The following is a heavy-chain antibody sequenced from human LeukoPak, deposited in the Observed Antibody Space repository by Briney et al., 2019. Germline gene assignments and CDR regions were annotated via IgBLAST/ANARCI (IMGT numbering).Heavy chain of an antibody. CDR3: ASRIAAADDYYYGMDV. CDR1: GGTFSSYA. V-gene: IGHV1-69*01. J-gene: IGHJ6*04. D-gene: IGHD6-13*01. CDR2: IIPIFGTA. Sequence: SVKVSCKASGGTFSSYAISWVRQAPGQGLEWMGGIIPIFGTANYAQKFQGRVTITADESTSAAYMELSSLRSEDTAVYYCASRIAAADDYYYGMDVWGKGTTVTASS.